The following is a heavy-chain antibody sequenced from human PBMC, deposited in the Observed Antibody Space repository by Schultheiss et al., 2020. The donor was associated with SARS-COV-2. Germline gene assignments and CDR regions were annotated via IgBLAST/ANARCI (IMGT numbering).Heavy chain of an antibody. V-gene: IGHV4-39*07. CDR1: GGSISSSSYY. Sequence: SQTLSLTCTVSGGSISSSSYYWGWIRQPPGKGLEWIGSIYYSGSTYYNPSLKSRVTISVDTSKNQFSLKLSSVTAADTAVYYCARGEGLGLRLGELATRFDPWGQGTLVTVSS. CDR2: IYYSGST. CDR3: ARGEGLGLRLGELATRFDP. J-gene: IGHJ5*02. D-gene: IGHD3-16*01.